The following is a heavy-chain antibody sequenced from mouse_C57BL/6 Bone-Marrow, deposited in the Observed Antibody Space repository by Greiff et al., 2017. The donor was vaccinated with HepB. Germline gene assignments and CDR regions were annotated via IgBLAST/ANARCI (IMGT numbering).Heavy chain of an antibody. V-gene: IGHV1-58*01. Sequence: DVKLVESGAELVRPGSSVKMSCKTSGYTFTSYGINWVKQRPGQGLEWIGYIYIGNGYTEYNEKFKGKATLTSDTSSSTAYMQLSSLTSEDSAIYFCAVRYDYYAMDYWGQGTSVTVSS. CDR3: AVRYDYYAMDY. CDR1: GYTFTSYG. J-gene: IGHJ4*01. CDR2: IYIGNGYT.